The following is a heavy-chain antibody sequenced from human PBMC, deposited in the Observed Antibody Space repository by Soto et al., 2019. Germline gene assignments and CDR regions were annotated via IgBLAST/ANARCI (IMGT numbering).Heavy chain of an antibody. D-gene: IGHD4-17*01. V-gene: IGHV1-18*01. J-gene: IGHJ4*02. Sequence: QVQLVQSGAEVKKPGASVKVSCKASGYIVTSYSISWVRQAPGQGLEWMGWISIYNGNRIYAQKFQGRVTMTTDTDTSTTTAYMELRRLKSDDTAVYYCARRYGDPSSAAGFDYWGQGTLVTVSS. CDR2: ISIYNGNR. CDR3: ARRYGDPSSAAGFDY. CDR1: GYIVTSYS.